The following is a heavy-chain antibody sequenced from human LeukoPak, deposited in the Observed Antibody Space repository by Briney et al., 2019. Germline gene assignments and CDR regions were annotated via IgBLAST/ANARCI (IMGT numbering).Heavy chain of an antibody. CDR2: ISYDGSNK. J-gene: IGHJ4*02. Sequence: GGSLRLSCAASGFTFSSYAMHWVRQAPGKGLEWVAVISYDGSNKYYADSVKGRFTISRDNSKNTLYLQMNSLRAENTAVYYWARAFSGSYYFDYWGRGTLVTVSS. CDR3: ARAFSGSYYFDY. D-gene: IGHD1-26*01. CDR1: GFTFSSYA. V-gene: IGHV3-30*04.